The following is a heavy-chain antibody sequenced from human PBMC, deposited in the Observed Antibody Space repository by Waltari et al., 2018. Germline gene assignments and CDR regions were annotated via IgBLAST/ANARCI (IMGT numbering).Heavy chain of an antibody. J-gene: IGHJ4*02. CDR3: ARAAYSSGWSTPFDY. D-gene: IGHD6-19*01. CDR1: GGSISSHY. Sequence: QVQLQESGPGLVKPSETLSLTCTVSGGSISSHYWIWIRQPPGKGLEWIGYIYYSGSTNYNPSLKSRVTISVDTSKNQFSLKLSSVTAADTAVYYCARAAYSSGWSTPFDYWGQGTLVTVSS. V-gene: IGHV4-59*11. CDR2: IYYSGST.